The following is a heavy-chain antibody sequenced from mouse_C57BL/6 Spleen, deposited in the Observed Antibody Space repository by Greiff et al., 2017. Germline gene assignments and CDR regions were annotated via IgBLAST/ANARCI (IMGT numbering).Heavy chain of an antibody. CDR1: GYTFTSYG. J-gene: IGHJ3*01. CDR3: ARWGPLAY. V-gene: IGHV1-72*01. Sequence: QVHVKQSGAELVKPGASVKLSCKASGYTFTSYGMRWVKQRTGRGLEWIGRIDPNSGGTKYNEKFKSKDTLTVDKPSSTAYMQLSSLTSEDSAVXYCARWGPLAYWGQGILVTVSA. CDR2: IDPNSGGT.